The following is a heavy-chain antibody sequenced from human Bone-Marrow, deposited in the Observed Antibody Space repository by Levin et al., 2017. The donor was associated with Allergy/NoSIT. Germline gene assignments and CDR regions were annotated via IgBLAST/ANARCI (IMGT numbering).Heavy chain of an antibody. J-gene: IGHJ4*02. CDR1: GFTFSSYW. CDR2: IKQDGSEK. Sequence: GESLKISCAASGFTFSSYWMSWVRQAPGKGLEWVANIKQDGSEKYYVDSVKGRFTISRDNAKNSLYLQMNSLRAEDTAVYYCARAERYCSGGSCYYFDYWGQGTLVTVSS. V-gene: IGHV3-7*04. D-gene: IGHD2-15*01. CDR3: ARAERYCSGGSCYYFDY.